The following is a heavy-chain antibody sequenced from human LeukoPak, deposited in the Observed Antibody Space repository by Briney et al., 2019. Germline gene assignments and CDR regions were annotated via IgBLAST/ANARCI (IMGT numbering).Heavy chain of an antibody. CDR3: SKNPSYYYGSSGYFHFDW. V-gene: IGHV3-48*01. Sequence: GGSLRLSCAASGFTFSNYSRNWVRQAPGKGLEWISYISVSSSTTYYADSVKGRFTISRDNAKNSLYLQMNSLRAEDTAVYYCSKNPSYYYGSSGYFHFDWWGQGTLVTVSS. D-gene: IGHD3-22*01. CDR2: ISVSSSTT. J-gene: IGHJ4*02. CDR1: GFTFSNYS.